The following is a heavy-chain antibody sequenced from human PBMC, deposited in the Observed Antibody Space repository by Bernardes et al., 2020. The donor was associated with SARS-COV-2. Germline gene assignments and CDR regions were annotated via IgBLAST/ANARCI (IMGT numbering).Heavy chain of an antibody. CDR1: GFTFSSYG. D-gene: IGHD2-2*02. CDR3: AKVLGYKDYYYYYGMDV. Sequence: GGSLRLSCAASGFTFSSYGMHWVRQAPGKGLEWVAVISYDGSNKYYADSVKGRFTISRDNSKNTLYLQMNSLRAEDTAVYYCAKVLGYKDYYYYYGMDVWGQGTTVTVSS. V-gene: IGHV3-30*18. CDR2: ISYDGSNK. J-gene: IGHJ6*02.